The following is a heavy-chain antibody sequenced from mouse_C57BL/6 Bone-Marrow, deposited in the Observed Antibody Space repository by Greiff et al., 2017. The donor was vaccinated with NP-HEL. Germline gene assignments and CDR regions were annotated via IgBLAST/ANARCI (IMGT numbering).Heavy chain of an antibody. D-gene: IGHD1-1*01. CDR1: GFTFSDYY. CDR2: INYDGSST. CDR3: ARTVVAPYWYFDV. J-gene: IGHJ1*03. Sequence: EVKLMESEGGLVQPGSSMKLSCTASGFTFSDYYMAWVRQVPEKGLEWVANINYDGSSTYYLDSLKSRFIISRDNAKNILYLQMSSLKSEETATYYCARTVVAPYWYFDVWGTGTTVTVSS. V-gene: IGHV5-16*01.